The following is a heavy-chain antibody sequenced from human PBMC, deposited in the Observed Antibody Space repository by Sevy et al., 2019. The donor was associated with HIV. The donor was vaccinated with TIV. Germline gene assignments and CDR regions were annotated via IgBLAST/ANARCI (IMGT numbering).Heavy chain of an antibody. J-gene: IGHJ6*02. CDR3: ARDQFSSIVVVPAANYGMDV. Sequence: ASVKVSCKASGGTFSSYAISWVRQAPGQGLEWMGGIIPIFGTANDAQKFQGRVTITADESTSTAYMELSSLRSEDTAVYYCARDQFSSIVVVPAANYGMDVWGQGTTVTVSS. CDR1: GGTFSSYA. D-gene: IGHD2-2*01. V-gene: IGHV1-69*13. CDR2: IIPIFGTA.